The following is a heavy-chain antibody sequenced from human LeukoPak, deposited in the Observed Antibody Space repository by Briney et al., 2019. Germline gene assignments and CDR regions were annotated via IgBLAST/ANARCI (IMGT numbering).Heavy chain of an antibody. CDR2: ISAYNGNT. V-gene: IGHV1-18*01. D-gene: IGHD7-27*01. CDR1: GYTFTRYG. Sequence: GASVKVSCKASGYTFTRYGISWERQAPGRWLEWVGWISAYNGNTNYAQKLQGRVTMTTDTSTSTAYMELRSLRSDDTAVYYCAREEGNWGDAFDIWGQGTMVTVSS. CDR3: AREEGNWGDAFDI. J-gene: IGHJ3*02.